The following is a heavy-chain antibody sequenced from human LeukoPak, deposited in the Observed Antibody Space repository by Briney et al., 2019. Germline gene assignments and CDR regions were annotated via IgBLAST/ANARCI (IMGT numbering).Heavy chain of an antibody. J-gene: IGHJ4*02. Sequence: GGSLRLSCAASGFTFSTYWMIWVRQAPGKGLEWVAVIPYDGSNKYYADSVKGRFTISRDNSKNTLCLQMNSLRAEDTAVYYCARPVAGHTYGHFDYWGQGALVTVSS. CDR1: GFTFSTYW. CDR3: ARPVAGHTYGHFDY. CDR2: IPYDGSNK. V-gene: IGHV3-30-3*01. D-gene: IGHD5-18*01.